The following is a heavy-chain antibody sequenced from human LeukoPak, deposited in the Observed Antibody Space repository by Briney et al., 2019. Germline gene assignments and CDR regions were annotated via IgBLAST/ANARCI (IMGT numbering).Heavy chain of an antibody. CDR1: GYTFTGYY. CDR2: INPNSGGT. Sequence: PRASVKVSCKASGYTFTGYYMHWVRQAPGQGLEWMGWINPNSGGTNYAQRFQGRVTMTRDTTINTAYMELSRLRFDDTAVYYCARGGYNTSFRSYYFYYMDVWGKGTTVTVSS. V-gene: IGHV1-2*02. CDR3: ARGGYNTSFRSYYFYYMDV. J-gene: IGHJ6*03. D-gene: IGHD1-1*01.